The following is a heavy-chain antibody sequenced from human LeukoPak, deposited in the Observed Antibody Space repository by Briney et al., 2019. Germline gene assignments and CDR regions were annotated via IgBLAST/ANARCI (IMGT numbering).Heavy chain of an antibody. V-gene: IGHV3-30*18. J-gene: IGHJ5*02. Sequence: GGSLRLSCAASGFTFSSYGMHWVRQAPGKGLEWVAVISYDGSNKYYADSVKGRFTISRDNSKNTLYLQMNSLRAEDTAVYYCAKDRMSHSGGSDGFGIDPWGQGTLVTVSS. D-gene: IGHD6-19*01. CDR1: GFTFSSYG. CDR2: ISYDGSNK. CDR3: AKDRMSHSGGSDGFGIDP.